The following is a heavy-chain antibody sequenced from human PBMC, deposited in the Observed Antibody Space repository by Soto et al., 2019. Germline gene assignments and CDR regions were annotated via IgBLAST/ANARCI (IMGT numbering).Heavy chain of an antibody. J-gene: IGHJ6*02. CDR3: ARGKGMEENYYYYGMDI. D-gene: IGHD1-1*01. CDR1: GYTFSTYA. CDR2: LNGGTGQT. Sequence: GXSVKVSCKASGYTFSTYAIHWVRQAPVQSLEWMGWLNGGTGQTRYSQRFQDRVTITRDTSASTAYMEVSSLRPEDTAVYYCARGKGMEENYYYYGMDIWGQGTTVTVSS. V-gene: IGHV1-3*01.